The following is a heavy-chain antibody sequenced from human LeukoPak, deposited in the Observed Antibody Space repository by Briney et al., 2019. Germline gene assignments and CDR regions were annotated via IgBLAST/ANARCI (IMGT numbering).Heavy chain of an antibody. V-gene: IGHV3-74*01. CDR3: TTGYSSGPYGY. Sequence: GGSLSLSCAASGFTLSSYWMHWVGQAPGKGLVWVSRINSDGSSTSYADSVKGRFTISRDNAKNTLYLQMNSLRAEDTAVYYCTTGYSSGPYGYWGQGTLVTVSS. J-gene: IGHJ4*02. CDR2: INSDGSST. CDR1: GFTLSSYW. D-gene: IGHD6-19*01.